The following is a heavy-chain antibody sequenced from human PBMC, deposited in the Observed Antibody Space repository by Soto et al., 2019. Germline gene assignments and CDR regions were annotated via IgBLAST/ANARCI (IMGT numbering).Heavy chain of an antibody. J-gene: IGHJ5*02. V-gene: IGHV1-18*01. CDR1: GYTFTSYG. CDR2: ISAYNGNT. D-gene: IGHD6-13*01. CDR3: ARNFGSSWPYNWFDP. Sequence: ASVKVSCTASGYTFTSYGISWVRQAPGQGLEWMGWISAYNGNTNYAQRLQGRVTMTTDTSTSTAYMELRSLRSDDTAVYYCARNFGSSWPYNWFDPWGQGTLVTVSS.